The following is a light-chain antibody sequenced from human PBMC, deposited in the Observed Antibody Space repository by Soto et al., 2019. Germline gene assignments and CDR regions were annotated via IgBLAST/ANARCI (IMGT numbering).Light chain of an antibody. Sequence: QSALTHPASVSGSPGQSITISCAGTSADIGAFNYVSWYQHHPGKAPKLLIYDVSDRPSGVSTRFSASKSANTASLTISGLQVDDEADYYCSSYSTSSALVFGGGTQLTVL. CDR1: SADIGAFNY. CDR3: SSYSTSSALV. J-gene: IGLJ2*01. V-gene: IGLV2-14*03. CDR2: DVS.